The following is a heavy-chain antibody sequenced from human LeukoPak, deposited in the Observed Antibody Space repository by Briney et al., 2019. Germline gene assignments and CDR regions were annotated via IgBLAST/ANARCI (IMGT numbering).Heavy chain of an antibody. Sequence: GSLRLSCAAPGLTISSYWMHWVRQAPGKGLVWVSRINSDGSSISYADAVKGRFTISRDNAKNTLYLQMNSLRAEDTAVYYCARRAYSGSYFYFDYWGQGTLVTVSS. CDR2: INSDGSSI. J-gene: IGHJ4*02. CDR1: GLTISSYW. D-gene: IGHD1-26*01. CDR3: ARRAYSGSYFYFDY. V-gene: IGHV3-74*01.